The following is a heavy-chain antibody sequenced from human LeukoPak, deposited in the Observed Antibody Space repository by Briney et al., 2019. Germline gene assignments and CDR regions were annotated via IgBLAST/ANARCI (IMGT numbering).Heavy chain of an antibody. CDR3: AKDRGDYYYMDV. CDR2: ILYDGSNK. D-gene: IGHD1-26*01. J-gene: IGHJ6*03. Sequence: GGSLRLSCVASGFTFSSYGMHWVRQAPGKGLEWVAFILYDGSNKYYADSVKGRFTISRDNPKNTVYLQMNSLRGEDTAVYYCAKDRGDYYYMDVWGKGTTVTVSS. CDR1: GFTFSSYG. V-gene: IGHV3-30*02.